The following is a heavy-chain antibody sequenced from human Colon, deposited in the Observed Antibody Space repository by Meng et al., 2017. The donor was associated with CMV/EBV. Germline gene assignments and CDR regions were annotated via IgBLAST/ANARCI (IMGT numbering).Heavy chain of an antibody. Sequence: GESLKISCLASGFTFGDYPMSWVRQAPGKGLEWVGLIRNQAYGGTPEYAASVKGRFTIWRDDSQSIAYLQMNSLETDDTAVYYCTRERIKLWYPGSFDHWGQGTLVTVSS. CDR2: IRNQAYGGTP. CDR1: GFTFGDYP. D-gene: IGHD3-10*01. J-gene: IGHJ4*02. V-gene: IGHV3-49*04. CDR3: TRERIKLWYPGSFDH.